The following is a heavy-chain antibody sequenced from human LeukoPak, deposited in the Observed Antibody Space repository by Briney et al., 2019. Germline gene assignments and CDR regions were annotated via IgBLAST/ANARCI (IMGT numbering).Heavy chain of an antibody. CDR2: INPSGGST. J-gene: IGHJ4*02. V-gene: IGHV1-46*01. D-gene: IGHD6-19*01. Sequence: ASVKVSCTASGYTFTSYYMHWVRQAPGQGLEWMGIINPSGGSTSYAQKFQGRVTMTRDTSTSTVYMELSSLRSEDTAVYYCARAFTIAVAGTLRGFGYWGQGTLVTVSS. CDR3: ARAFTIAVAGTLRGFGY. CDR1: GYTFTSYY.